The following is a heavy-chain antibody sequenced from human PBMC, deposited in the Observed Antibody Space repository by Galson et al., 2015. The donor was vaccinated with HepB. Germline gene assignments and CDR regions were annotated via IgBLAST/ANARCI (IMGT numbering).Heavy chain of an antibody. J-gene: IGHJ4*02. CDR2: IIPIFGTA. Sequence: SVKVPCKASGGTFSSYAISWVRQAPGQGLEWMGGIIPIFGTANYAQKFQGRVTITADESTSTAYMELSSLRSEDTAVYYCARDFGEVGGASYYWGQGTLVTVSS. CDR3: ARDFGEVGGASYY. CDR1: GGTFSSYA. V-gene: IGHV1-69*13. D-gene: IGHD3-10*01.